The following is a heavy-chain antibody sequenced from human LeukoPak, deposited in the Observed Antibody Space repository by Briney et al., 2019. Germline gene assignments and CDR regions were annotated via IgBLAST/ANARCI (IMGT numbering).Heavy chain of an antibody. V-gene: IGHV4-39*01. CDR2: KYYSGIT. CDR3: ARHGNWYPFDY. J-gene: IGHJ4*02. CDR1: GASIIGSACY. D-gene: IGHD1-1*01. Sequence: KPSETLSLTGTVSGASIIGSACYWSWIRQPPGEGLEWISTKYYSGITYYKSTLKSRLTISVDSQKNQFTLKITSVNSGDTCVYYGARHGNWYPFDYCGQGALVTVSS.